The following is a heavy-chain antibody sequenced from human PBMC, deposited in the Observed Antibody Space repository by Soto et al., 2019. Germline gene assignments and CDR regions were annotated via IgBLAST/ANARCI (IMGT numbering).Heavy chain of an antibody. CDR1: GGSISTSGYY. CDR2: IFYSGST. CDR3: ARQPTTGDTDLWFDP. V-gene: IGHV4-39*01. J-gene: IGHJ5*02. D-gene: IGHD2-21*01. Sequence: SETLSLTCTVSGGSISTSGYYWGWIRQPPGKGLEWLANIFYSGSTYYKPSLASRVTVSVDTSKNEFSLKLRSVTAADTAVYYCARQPTTGDTDLWFDPWGQGTLVTVSS.